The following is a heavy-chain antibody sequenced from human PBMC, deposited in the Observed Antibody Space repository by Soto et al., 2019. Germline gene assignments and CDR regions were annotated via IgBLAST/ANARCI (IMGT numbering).Heavy chain of an antibody. J-gene: IGHJ6*03. D-gene: IGHD2-2*01. Sequence: PSQTLSLTCATSGDSVSSNSAAWNWIRQSPSRGLEWLGRTYYRSKWYNDYAVSVKSRITINPDTSKNQFSLQLNSVTPEDTAVYYCARDALPGYCSSTSFLGRGYYMDVWGKGTTVTVSS. CDR3: ARDALPGYCSSTSFLGRGYYMDV. CDR1: GDSVSSNSAA. CDR2: TYYRSKWYN. V-gene: IGHV6-1*01.